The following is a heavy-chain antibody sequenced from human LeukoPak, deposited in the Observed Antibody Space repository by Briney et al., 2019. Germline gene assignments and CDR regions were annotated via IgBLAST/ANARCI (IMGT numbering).Heavy chain of an antibody. V-gene: IGHV1-2*02. J-gene: IGHJ6*02. CDR2: INPNSGGT. CDR3: ARALPGAQGMDV. CDR1: GYTFTGYY. Sequence: ASVKVSCKASGYTFTGYYMHWVRQAPGQGLEWMGWINPNSGGTNYAQKFQCRVTMTRDTSISTAYMELSRLRSDDTAVYYCARALPGAQGMDVWGQGTTVTVSS.